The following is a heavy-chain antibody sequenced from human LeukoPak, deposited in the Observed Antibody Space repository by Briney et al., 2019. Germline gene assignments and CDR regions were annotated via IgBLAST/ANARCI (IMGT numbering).Heavy chain of an antibody. D-gene: IGHD3-3*02. CDR1: GFTFSSYW. CDR3: ARSRRAFHDDAFDI. CDR2: INSDGSST. V-gene: IGHV3-74*01. Sequence: GRSLRLSCAASGFTFSSYWMHWVRQAPGKGLVWVSRINSDGSSTSYADSVRGRFTISRDNAKNTLYLQMNSLRAEATAVYYCARSRRAFHDDAFDIWGQGTMVTVSS. J-gene: IGHJ3*02.